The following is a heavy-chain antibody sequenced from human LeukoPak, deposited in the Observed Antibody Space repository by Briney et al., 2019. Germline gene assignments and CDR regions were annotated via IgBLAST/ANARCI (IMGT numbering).Heavy chain of an antibody. J-gene: IGHJ4*02. CDR2: IYYSGST. CDR3: ARDGGYSRD. D-gene: IGHD6-13*01. CDR1: GGSISSYY. Sequence: SATLSLTCTVSGGSISSYYWSWIRQPPGKGLEWIGYIYYSGSTNYNPSLKSRVTISVDTSKNQFSLKLSSVTAADTAVYYCARDGGYSRDWGQGTLVTVSS. V-gene: IGHV4-59*01.